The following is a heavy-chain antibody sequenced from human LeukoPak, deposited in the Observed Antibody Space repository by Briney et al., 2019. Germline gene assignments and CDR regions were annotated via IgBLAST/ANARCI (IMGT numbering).Heavy chain of an antibody. CDR3: ATAGNYRFDY. Sequence: QPGRSLRLSCAASGFTFSRFGMHWVRQAPGKGLVWVSRINPDGSTINYADSVKGRFTISRDNAKNTLYLQMNSLRAEDTAVYYCATAGNYRFDYWGQGTLVTVSS. CDR1: GFTFSRFG. CDR2: INPDGSTI. D-gene: IGHD1-7*01. V-gene: IGHV3-74*01. J-gene: IGHJ4*02.